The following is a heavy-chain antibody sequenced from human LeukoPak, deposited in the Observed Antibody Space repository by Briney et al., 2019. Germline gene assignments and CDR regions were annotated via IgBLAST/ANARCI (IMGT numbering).Heavy chain of an antibody. Sequence: PPGGSLRLSCAASGFTFSSYAMSWVRQAPGKGLEWVSAISGSGGSTYYADSVKGRFTISRDNSKNTLYLQMNSLRAEDTAVYYCATLNGYIVGATFLAFDIWGQGTMVTVSS. CDR2: ISGSGGST. CDR3: ATLNGYIVGATFLAFDI. J-gene: IGHJ3*02. CDR1: GFTFSSYA. V-gene: IGHV3-23*01. D-gene: IGHD1-26*01.